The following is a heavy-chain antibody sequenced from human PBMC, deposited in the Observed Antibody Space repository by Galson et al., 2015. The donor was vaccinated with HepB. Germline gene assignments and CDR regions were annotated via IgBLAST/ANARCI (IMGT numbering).Heavy chain of an antibody. V-gene: IGHV6-1*01. CDR1: GDSVSSNSAA. J-gene: IGHJ4*02. CDR2: TYYRSKWYN. Sequence: CAISGDSVSSNSAAWNWIRQSPSRGLEWLGRTYYRSKWYNDYAVSVKSRITINPDTSKNQFSLQLNSVTPEDTAVYYCARARIRNRDSRWYFDYWGQGTLVTVSS. CDR3: ARARIRNRDSRWYFDY. D-gene: IGHD1-14*01.